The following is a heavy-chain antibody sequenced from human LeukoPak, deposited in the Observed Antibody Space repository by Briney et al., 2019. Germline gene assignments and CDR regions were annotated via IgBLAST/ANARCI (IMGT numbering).Heavy chain of an antibody. J-gene: IGHJ4*02. D-gene: IGHD1-26*01. Sequence: SETLSLTCSVSSGSIISNNDYWGWIRQPPGKGLEWIATIYYTGSTYYNPSLKSRVTISVDTSKNQFSLRLNSVTAADTAMYYCARLRSPGDFDYWGQGTLVTVSS. V-gene: IGHV4-39*07. CDR1: SGSIISNNDY. CDR3: ARLRSPGDFDY. CDR2: IYYTGST.